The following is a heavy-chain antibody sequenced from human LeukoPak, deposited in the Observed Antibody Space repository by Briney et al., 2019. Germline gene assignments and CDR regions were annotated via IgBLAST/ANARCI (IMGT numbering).Heavy chain of an antibody. V-gene: IGHV1-18*01. D-gene: IGHD2-21*02. CDR1: GYTFTSYG. Sequence: GAPVKVSCKASGYTFTSYGISWVRQAPGQGLEWMGWISAYNGNTNYAQKLQGRVTMTTDTSTSTAYMELRSLRSDDTAVYYCARSSCGGDCYSEKTLGYWGQGTLVTVSS. CDR2: ISAYNGNT. J-gene: IGHJ4*02. CDR3: ARSSCGGDCYSEKTLGY.